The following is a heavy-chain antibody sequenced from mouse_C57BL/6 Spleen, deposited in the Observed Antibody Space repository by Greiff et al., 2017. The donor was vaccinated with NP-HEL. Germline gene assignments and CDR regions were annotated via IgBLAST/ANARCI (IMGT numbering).Heavy chain of an antibody. CDR1: GYTFTSYW. Sequence: VQLQQSGTELVKPGASVKLSCKASGYTFTSYWMHWVKQRPGQGLEWIGNINPSNGGTNYNEKFKSKATLTVDKSSSTAYLQLSSLTSEDSAVYYCAKSPCGSSYYFDYWGQGTTLTVSS. J-gene: IGHJ2*01. V-gene: IGHV1-53*01. CDR3: AKSPCGSSYYFDY. D-gene: IGHD1-1*01. CDR2: INPSNGGT.